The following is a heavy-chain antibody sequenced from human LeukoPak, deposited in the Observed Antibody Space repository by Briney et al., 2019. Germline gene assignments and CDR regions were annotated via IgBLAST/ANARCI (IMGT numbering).Heavy chain of an antibody. D-gene: IGHD3-9*01. CDR3: AREGTGYYFDQ. CDR2: INQVGSGK. V-gene: IGHV3-7*05. Sequence: GGSLRLSCAASGFTFTTSWMSWVRQAPGKGLEWVANINQVGSGKYYVDSVKGRFTISRDNAKNSLFLQMNSLRADDTAVYYCAREGTGYYFDQWGQGTLVTVSS. CDR1: GFTFTTSW. J-gene: IGHJ4*02.